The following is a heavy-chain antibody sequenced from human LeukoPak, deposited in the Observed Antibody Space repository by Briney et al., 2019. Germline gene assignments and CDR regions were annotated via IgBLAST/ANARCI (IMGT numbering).Heavy chain of an antibody. J-gene: IGHJ4*02. Sequence: PGGSLRLSCAASGFTFSSLWMGWLRQAPGKGQEWVANIKPDGSDKYYVESVKGRFTISRDNAKNSLYLQMNSLGVEDTAIYYCASISRRELPCFWGQGTLVTVSS. CDR2: IKPDGSDK. CDR3: ASISRRELPCF. D-gene: IGHD1-7*01. CDR1: GFTFSSLW. V-gene: IGHV3-7*03.